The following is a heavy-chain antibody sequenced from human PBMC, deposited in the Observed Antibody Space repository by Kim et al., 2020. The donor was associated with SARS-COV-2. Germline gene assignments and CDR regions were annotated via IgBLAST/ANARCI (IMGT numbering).Heavy chain of an antibody. CDR3: ARQRLGYCSSTSCYPFDY. CDR1: GGFISSSSYY. D-gene: IGHD2-2*01. CDR2: IYYSGST. V-gene: IGHV4-39*01. Sequence: SETLSLTCTVSGGFISSSSYYWGWIRQPPGNGLEWIGSIYYSGSTYYNPSLKSRVTISVDTSKNQFSLKLSSVTAADTAVYYCARQRLGYCSSTSCYPFDYGGQGTLVTVSS. J-gene: IGHJ4*02.